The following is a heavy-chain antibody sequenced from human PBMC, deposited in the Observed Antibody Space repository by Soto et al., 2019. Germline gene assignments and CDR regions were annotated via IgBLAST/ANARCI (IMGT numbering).Heavy chain of an antibody. V-gene: IGHV4-30-4*01. CDR3: ARDLTMVRGVINYGMDV. Sequence: SETLSLTCTVSGGSISSGDYYWSWIRQPPGKGLEWIGYIYYSGSTYYNPSLKSRVTISVDTSKNQFSLKLSSVTAADTAVYYCARDLTMVRGVINYGMDVRGQGTTVTVSS. J-gene: IGHJ6*02. CDR2: IYYSGST. CDR1: GGSISSGDYY. D-gene: IGHD3-10*01.